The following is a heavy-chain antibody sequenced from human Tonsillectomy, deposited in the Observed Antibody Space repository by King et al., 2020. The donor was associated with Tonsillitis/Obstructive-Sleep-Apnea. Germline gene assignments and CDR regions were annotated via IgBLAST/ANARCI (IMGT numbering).Heavy chain of an antibody. Sequence: QLVQSGAEVKKPGESLTISCKGSGYSFTSQWINWVRQMPGKGLEWMGRIDPSDSYTNYSPSFQGHVTISADKSISTAYLQWSSLKASDTAIYYCASTGDLYGSGNYFSNAMDVWGQGTTVTVSS. V-gene: IGHV5-10-1*03. D-gene: IGHD3-10*01. CDR1: GYSFTSQW. J-gene: IGHJ6*02. CDR2: IDPSDSYT. CDR3: ASTGDLYGSGNYFSNAMDV.